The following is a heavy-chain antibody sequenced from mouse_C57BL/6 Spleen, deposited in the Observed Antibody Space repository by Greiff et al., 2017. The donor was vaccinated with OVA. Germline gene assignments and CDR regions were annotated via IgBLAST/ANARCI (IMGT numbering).Heavy chain of an antibody. CDR3: ARGPYFY. V-gene: IGHV1-42*01. J-gene: IGHJ2*01. CDR1: GYSFTGYY. CDR2: INPSTGGT. Sequence: VQLKQSGPELVKPGASVKISCKASGYSFTGYYMNWVKQSPEKSLEWIGEINPSTGGTTYNQKFKAKATLTVDKSSSTAYMQLKSLTSEDSAVYYCARGPYFYWGQGTTLTVSS. D-gene: IGHD1-1*01.